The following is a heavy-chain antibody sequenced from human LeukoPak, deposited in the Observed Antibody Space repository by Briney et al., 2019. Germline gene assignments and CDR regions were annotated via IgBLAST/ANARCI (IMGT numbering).Heavy chain of an antibody. Sequence: SLSLSCAASGFTFSSYGMHWVRQAPGKGLEWVAVIWYDGSNKYYVDSVKSRFTISRDNSKNTVYLQMNSLRAEDTAVYYCARDPYSSSFDRFDAWGQGTLVTVSS. V-gene: IGHV3-33*01. D-gene: IGHD6-13*01. CDR3: ARDPYSSSFDRFDA. CDR1: GFTFSSYG. CDR2: IWYDGSNK. J-gene: IGHJ5*02.